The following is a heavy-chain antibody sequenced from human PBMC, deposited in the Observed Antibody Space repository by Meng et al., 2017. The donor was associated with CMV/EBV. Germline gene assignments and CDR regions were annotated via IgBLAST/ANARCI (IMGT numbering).Heavy chain of an antibody. CDR2: ISSSSSYI. CDR3: ARDDRSGSYYDYYYYGMDV. J-gene: IGHJ6*02. D-gene: IGHD1-26*01. V-gene: IGHV3-21*01. Sequence: GGSLRLSCAVSGFTFSSYSMNWVRQAPGKGLEWVSSISSSSSYIYYADSVKGRFTISRDNAKNSLYLQMNSLRAEDTAVYYCARDDRSGSYYDYYYYGMDVWGQGTTVTVSS. CDR1: GFTFSSYS.